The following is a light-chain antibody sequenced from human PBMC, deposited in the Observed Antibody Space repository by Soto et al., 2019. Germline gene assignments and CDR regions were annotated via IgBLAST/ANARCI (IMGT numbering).Light chain of an antibody. CDR1: QGIRNN. Sequence: DIQMTQSPSSLSASVGDRVTIACRASQGIRNNLGWFQQKPGEAPKRLIYATSTLETGVPSRFSGSGSETEFSLTISNLQPEDFATYYCLQHNSYPFAFGQGTKLEI. V-gene: IGKV1-17*02. J-gene: IGKJ2*01. CDR3: LQHNSYPFA. CDR2: ATS.